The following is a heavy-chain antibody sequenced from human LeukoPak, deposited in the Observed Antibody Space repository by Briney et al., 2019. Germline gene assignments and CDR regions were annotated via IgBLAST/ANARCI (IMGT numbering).Heavy chain of an antibody. CDR3: AKALPHDYGDYGSFDI. Sequence: GGSLRLSCAASGFTFSSYGMHWVRQAPGKGLEWVAVIWYDGSNKYYADSVKGRFTISRDNSKNTLFVEMNSLRAEDTAVYYCAKALPHDYGDYGSFDIWGQGTMVTVSS. J-gene: IGHJ3*02. D-gene: IGHD4-17*01. CDR2: IWYDGSNK. V-gene: IGHV3-33*06. CDR1: GFTFSSYG.